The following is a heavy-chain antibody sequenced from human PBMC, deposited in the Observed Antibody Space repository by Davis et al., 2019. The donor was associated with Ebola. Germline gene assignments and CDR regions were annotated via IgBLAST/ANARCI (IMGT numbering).Heavy chain of an antibody. CDR3: ARVWGNSPYGDYGLFYYYYGMDV. CDR2: INAGNGNT. J-gene: IGHJ6*02. D-gene: IGHD4-17*01. Sequence: ASVKVSCKASGGTFSSYAISWVRQAPGQGLEWMGWINAGNGNTKYSQKFQGRVTITRDTSASTAYMELSSLRSEDTAVYYCARVWGNSPYGDYGLFYYYYGMDVWGQGTTVTVSS. V-gene: IGHV1-3*01. CDR1: GGTFSSYA.